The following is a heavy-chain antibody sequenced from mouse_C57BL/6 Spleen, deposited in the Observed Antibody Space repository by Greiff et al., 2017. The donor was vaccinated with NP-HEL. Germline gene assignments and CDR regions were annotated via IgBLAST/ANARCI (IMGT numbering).Heavy chain of an antibody. D-gene: IGHD1-1*01. Sequence: EVQRVESGGGLVQPGGSLSLSCAASGFTFTDYYMSWVRQPPGKALEWLGFIRNKANGYTTEYSASVKGRFTISRDNSQSILYLQMNALRAEDSATYYCARYNYGSDFDYWGQGTTLTVSS. V-gene: IGHV7-3*01. CDR3: ARYNYGSDFDY. CDR1: GFTFTDYY. J-gene: IGHJ2*01. CDR2: IRNKANGYTT.